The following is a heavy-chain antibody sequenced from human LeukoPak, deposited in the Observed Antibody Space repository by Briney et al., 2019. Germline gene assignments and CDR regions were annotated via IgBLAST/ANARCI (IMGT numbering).Heavy chain of an antibody. J-gene: IGHJ4*02. D-gene: IGHD1-26*01. CDR2: FDPEDGES. V-gene: IGHV1-24*01. CDR3: ATADKWEPLDY. Sequence: GASVKVSCKVSGASLSETSIHWVRQAPGQWLEWMGGFDPEDGESIFAQRFQGGFSMTEDTSTDTAYMELRSLRPEDTAVYYCATADKWEPLDYWGQGTLVTVSS. CDR1: GASLSETS.